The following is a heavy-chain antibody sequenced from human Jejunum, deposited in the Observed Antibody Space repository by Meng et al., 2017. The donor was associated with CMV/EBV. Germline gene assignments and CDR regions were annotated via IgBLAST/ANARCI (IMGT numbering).Heavy chain of an antibody. J-gene: IGHJ6*02. CDR1: GFTVSSNA. D-gene: IGHD2-2*01. Sequence: GFTVSSNALSWVLQAPGKGLEWVSIIYSGGTAYYAASVKGRFTISRDNSKNALSLQMGSLRAEDTAVYYCARQTVVAGSYYGMDVWGQGTTVTVSS. V-gene: IGHV3-66*02. CDR3: ARQTVVAGSYYGMDV. CDR2: IYSGGTA.